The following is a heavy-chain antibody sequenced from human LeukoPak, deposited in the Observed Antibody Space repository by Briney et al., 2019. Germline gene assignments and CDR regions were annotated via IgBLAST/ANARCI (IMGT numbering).Heavy chain of an antibody. CDR3: ARDQSWSGLY. CDR2: IYSGGNI. CDR1: GFTVSSTY. J-gene: IGHJ4*02. D-gene: IGHD3-3*01. V-gene: IGHV3-53*01. Sequence: GGSLRLSCAASGFTVSSTYMSWVRQAPGKGLEWVSVIYSGGNIYYIDSVKGRFTISRDNSKNTLYLQMNSLRAEDTAVYYCARDQSWSGLYWGQGTLVTVSS.